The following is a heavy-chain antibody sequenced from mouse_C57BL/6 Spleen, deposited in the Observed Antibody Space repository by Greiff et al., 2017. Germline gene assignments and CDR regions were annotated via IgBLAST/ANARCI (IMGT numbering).Heavy chain of an antibody. V-gene: IGHV1-26*01. J-gene: IGHJ4*01. CDR2: INPNNGGT. CDR1: GYTFTDYY. D-gene: IGHD2-4*01. Sequence: EVQLQQSGPELVKPGASVKISCKASGYTFTDYYMNWVKQSHGKSLEWIGDINPNNGGTSYNQKFKGKATLTVDKSSSTAYMELRSLTSEDSAVYYCARWGDDYDGVYAMDYWGQGTSVTVSS. CDR3: ARWGDDYDGVYAMDY.